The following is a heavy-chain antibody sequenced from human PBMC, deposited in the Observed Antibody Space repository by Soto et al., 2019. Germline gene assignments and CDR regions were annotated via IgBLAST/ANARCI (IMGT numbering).Heavy chain of an antibody. J-gene: IGHJ4*02. V-gene: IGHV3-23*01. CDR3: AKDTPVAGTGAFDY. CDR1: GFTFRMYP. Sequence: GVSLRLSFAASGFTFRMYPMSWVRQAPGKGLEWVSAISGSGGSTYYADSVKGRFTISRDNSKNTLYLQMNSLRAEDTAVYYCAKDTPVAGTGAFDYWGQGTLVTVSS. CDR2: ISGSGGST. D-gene: IGHD6-19*01.